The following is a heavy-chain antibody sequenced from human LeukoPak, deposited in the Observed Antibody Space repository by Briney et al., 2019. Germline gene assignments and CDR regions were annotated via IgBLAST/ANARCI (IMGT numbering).Heavy chain of an antibody. CDR2: INPNSGCT. J-gene: IGHJ5*02. V-gene: IGHV1-2*02. CDR3: ARRTSYDSSGYYH. Sequence: GASVKVSCKASGYTFTGYYMHWVRQAPGQGLEWMGWINPNSGCTNYAQKFQGRVTMTRDTSISTAYMELSRLRSDDTAVYYCARRTSYDSSGYYHWDQGTLVTAS. D-gene: IGHD3-22*01. CDR1: GYTFTGYY.